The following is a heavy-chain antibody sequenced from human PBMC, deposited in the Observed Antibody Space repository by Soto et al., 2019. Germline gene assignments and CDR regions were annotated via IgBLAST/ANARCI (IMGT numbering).Heavy chain of an antibody. CDR2: IWYDGSNK. CDR3: ARWVGPTGLVDY. Sequence: QVQLVESGGGVVQPGRSLRLSCAASGFTFSSYGMHWVRQAPGKGLEWVAVIWYDGSNKYYADSVKGRFTISRDNSKNTLYLQMNRLRAEDTAVYYCARWVGPTGLVDYWGQGTLVTVSS. V-gene: IGHV3-33*01. J-gene: IGHJ4*02. D-gene: IGHD4-17*01. CDR1: GFTFSSYG.